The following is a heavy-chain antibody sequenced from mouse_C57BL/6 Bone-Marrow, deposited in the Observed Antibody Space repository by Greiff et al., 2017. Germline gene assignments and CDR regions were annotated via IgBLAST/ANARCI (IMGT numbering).Heavy chain of an antibody. D-gene: IGHD2-1*01. CDR3: ARPGGNQEPWFAY. J-gene: IGHJ3*01. CDR2: ISSGSSTI. CDR1: GFTFSDYG. V-gene: IGHV5-17*01. Sequence: EVQVVESGGGLVKPGGSLKLSCAASGFTFSDYGMHWVRQAPEKGLEWVAYISSGSSTIYYADTVKGRFTISRDNAKNTLFLQMTSLRSEDTAMYYCARPGGNQEPWFAYWGQGTLVTVSA.